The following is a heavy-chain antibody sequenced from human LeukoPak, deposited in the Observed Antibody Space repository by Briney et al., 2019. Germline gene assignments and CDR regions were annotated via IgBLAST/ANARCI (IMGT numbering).Heavy chain of an antibody. Sequence: GRSLRLSCAASGFTFSSYGMHWVRQAPGKGLEWVAVISYDGSNKYYADSVKGRFTISRDNSKNTLYLQMNSLRAEDTAVYYCAKDDYGGNIDYWGQGTLVTVSS. J-gene: IGHJ4*02. CDR2: ISYDGSNK. D-gene: IGHD4-23*01. CDR3: AKDDYGGNIDY. V-gene: IGHV3-30*18. CDR1: GFTFSSYG.